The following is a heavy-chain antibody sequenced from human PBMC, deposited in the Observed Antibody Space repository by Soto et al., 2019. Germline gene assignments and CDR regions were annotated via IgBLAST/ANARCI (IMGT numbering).Heavy chain of an antibody. D-gene: IGHD3-3*01. Sequence: GGSLRLSCAASGFTVSSNYMSWVRQAPGKGLEWVSVIYSGGSTYYADSVKGRFTISRHNSKNTLYLQMNSLRAEDTAVCYCARGHYDFYYYYMDVWGKGTTVTVSS. V-gene: IGHV3-53*04. CDR1: GFTVSSNY. CDR3: ARGHYDFYYYYMDV. CDR2: IYSGGST. J-gene: IGHJ6*03.